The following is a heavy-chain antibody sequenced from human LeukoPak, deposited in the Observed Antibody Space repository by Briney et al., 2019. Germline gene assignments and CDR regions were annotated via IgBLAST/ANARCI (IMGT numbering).Heavy chain of an antibody. CDR3: ARDSYFGSGSYYRYTFDY. V-gene: IGHV3-53*01. Sequence: GGSLRLSCAASGFAVSSNYMSWVRQAPGKGLESVSVIYSGGTTYYADSVKGRFTISRDNSKNTLYLQMNSLRAEDTAVYYCARDSYFGSGSYYRYTFDYWGQGTLVTVSS. CDR2: IYSGGTT. CDR1: GFAVSSNY. D-gene: IGHD3-10*01. J-gene: IGHJ4*02.